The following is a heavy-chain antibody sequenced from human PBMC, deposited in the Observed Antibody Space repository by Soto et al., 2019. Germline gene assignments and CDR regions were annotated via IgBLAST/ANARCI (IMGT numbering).Heavy chain of an antibody. J-gene: IGHJ6*02. CDR1: GFSFISYG. Sequence: GGSLRLSCAASGFSFISYGMHWVRQAPGKGLEWVAVIWYDGSNKYYADSVKGRFTISRDNSKNMLYLQMNSLRAEDTAVYYCARFYYDSSGYLPSPYYYYYGMDVWGQGTTVTVSS. CDR2: IWYDGSNK. D-gene: IGHD3-22*01. V-gene: IGHV3-33*01. CDR3: ARFYYDSSGYLPSPYYYYYGMDV.